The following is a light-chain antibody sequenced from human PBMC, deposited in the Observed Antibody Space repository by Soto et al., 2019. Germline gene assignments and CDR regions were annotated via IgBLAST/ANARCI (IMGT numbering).Light chain of an antibody. J-gene: IGKJ3*01. V-gene: IGKV3-15*01. CDR3: QQYNNWPPVT. CDR2: GAS. CDR1: QSVYNN. Sequence: EIFMTQSPSTLSVSPLERVTFSCRASQSVYNNLAWYQQKPGQAPRLLIYGASTRATGIPARFSGSGPGTEFTLTISSLQSEDFAVYFCQQYNNWPPVTFGPGTKVDIK.